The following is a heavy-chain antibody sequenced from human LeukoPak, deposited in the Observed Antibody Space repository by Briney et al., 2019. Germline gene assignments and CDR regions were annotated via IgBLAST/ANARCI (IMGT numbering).Heavy chain of an antibody. CDR1: GFSVGDYY. V-gene: IGHV3-11*01. J-gene: IGHJ6*02. Sequence: PGGSLRLSCAASGFSVGDYYMNWIRQAPGEGLEWVSYISNGDTTIYYADSLKGRFTISRDNAKNSLYLQMNGLRPEDTAVYYCARDRDYYGSGSYGMDVWGQGTTVTVSS. CDR2: ISNGDTTI. CDR3: ARDRDYYGSGSYGMDV. D-gene: IGHD3-10*01.